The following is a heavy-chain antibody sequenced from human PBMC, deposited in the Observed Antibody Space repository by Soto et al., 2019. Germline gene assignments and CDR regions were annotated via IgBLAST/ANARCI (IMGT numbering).Heavy chain of an antibody. V-gene: IGHV3-21*01. CDR2: ISSSSSYI. D-gene: IGHD2-2*01. CDR3: ARDLRYCSSTSCYALWFDP. CDR1: GFTFSSYS. Sequence: PGGSLRLSCAASGFTFSSYSMNWVRQAPGKGLEWVSSISSSSSYIYYADSVKGRFTISRDNAKNSLYLQMNSLRAEDTAVYYCARDLRYCSSTSCYALWFDPWGQGTLVTSPQ. J-gene: IGHJ5*02.